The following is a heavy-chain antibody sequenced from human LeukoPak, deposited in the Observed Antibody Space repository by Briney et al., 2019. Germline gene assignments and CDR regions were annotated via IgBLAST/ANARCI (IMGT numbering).Heavy chain of an antibody. V-gene: IGHV4-61*02. Sequence: PSETLSLTCTVSGVSIAKTFYYWNWLRQPAGKGLEWIGRIYTTGGTDYNPSLKSRVTISLDTAKNQFSLKMTPVTAADTAVYYCARRQEGHDYWGQGTLVTVSS. CDR2: IYTTGGT. J-gene: IGHJ4*02. CDR1: GVSIAKTFYY. CDR3: ARRQEGHDY.